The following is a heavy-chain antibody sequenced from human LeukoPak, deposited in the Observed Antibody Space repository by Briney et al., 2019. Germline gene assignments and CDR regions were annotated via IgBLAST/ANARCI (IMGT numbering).Heavy chain of an antibody. Sequence: PGGSLRLSCTASGFTFGDSAMSWFRQAPGKGLEWVGFIRSKSYGGTKEYAASVKGRFTISREDSKSIAYLQMNSLKTEDTAVYYCTRGPPPPYYYDTSGYYYFQHWGQGTLVTVSS. CDR2: IRSKSYGGTK. D-gene: IGHD3-22*01. CDR3: TRGPPPPYYYDTSGYYYFQH. J-gene: IGHJ1*01. V-gene: IGHV3-49*03. CDR1: GFTFGDSA.